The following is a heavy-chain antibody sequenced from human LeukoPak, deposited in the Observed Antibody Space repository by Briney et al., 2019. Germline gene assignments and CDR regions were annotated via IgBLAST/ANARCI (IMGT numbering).Heavy chain of an antibody. CDR3: ARQDYDILTGYHYFDY. Sequence: QTQGKVLEWIGYIYTSGSTNYTPSLKSRAHISVDTSKNLFSLKLSSVTAADTAVYYCARQDYDILTGYHYFDYWGQGTLVTVSS. D-gene: IGHD3-9*01. J-gene: IGHJ4*02. CDR2: IYTSGST. V-gene: IGHV4-4*09.